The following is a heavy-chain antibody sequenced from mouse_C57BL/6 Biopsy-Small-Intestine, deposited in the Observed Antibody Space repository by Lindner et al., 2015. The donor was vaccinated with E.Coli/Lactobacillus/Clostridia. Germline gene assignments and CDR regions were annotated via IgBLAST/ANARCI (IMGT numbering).Heavy chain of an antibody. V-gene: IGHV1-81*01. CDR2: IYPSSGNS. J-gene: IGHJ2*01. CDR3: ARWGTTVVATEFDY. CDR1: GYTFTTYG. D-gene: IGHD1-1*01. Sequence: VQLQESGAELARPGASVKLSCKASGYTFTTYGISWVKQRSGQGLEWIGEIYPSSGNSYYNEKFKGKATLTADKSSSTAYMELRSLTSEDSAVYFCARWGTTVVATEFDYWGQGTTLTVSS.